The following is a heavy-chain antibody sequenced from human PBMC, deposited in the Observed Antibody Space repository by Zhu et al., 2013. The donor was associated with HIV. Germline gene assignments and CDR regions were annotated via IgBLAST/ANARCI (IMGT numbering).Heavy chain of an antibody. D-gene: IGHD2-2*01. J-gene: IGHJ4*02. CDR2: INPRGDVT. V-gene: IGHV1-46*01. Sequence: QVQLVQSGAEVKKPGASVRVSYQASGFTFTSYYIHWVRQAPGQGLEWMGVINPRGDVTSYAQKFQGRVTVTRDTSTSTVYMDLTSLRSEDTSVYYCARELPSTGFFDYWGQGTLVTVSS. CDR1: GFTFTSYY. CDR3: ARELPSTGFFDY.